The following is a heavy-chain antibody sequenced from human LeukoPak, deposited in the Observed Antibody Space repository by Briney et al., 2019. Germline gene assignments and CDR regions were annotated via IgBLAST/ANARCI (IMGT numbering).Heavy chain of an antibody. CDR1: GYTFTSYD. CDR3: ARVVGYSYGSYDAFDI. V-gene: IGHV1-69*13. CDR2: NIPIFGTA. J-gene: IGHJ3*02. Sequence: ASVKVSCKASGYTFTSYDINWVRQAPGQGLEWMGGNIPIFGTANYAQKFQGRVTITADESTSTAYMELSSLRSEDTAVYYCARVVGYSYGSYDAFDIWGQGTMVTVSS. D-gene: IGHD5-18*01.